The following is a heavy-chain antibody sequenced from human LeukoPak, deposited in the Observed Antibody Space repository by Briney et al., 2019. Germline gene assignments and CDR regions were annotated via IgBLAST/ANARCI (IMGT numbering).Heavy chain of an antibody. D-gene: IGHD4-17*01. Sequence: GGSLRLSCAASGFTFSSYAMSWVRQAPGKGLEGVSAISASGGSTDYADSVKGRFTISRDNSRNTLYLQMNSLRAEDTAVYYCAKRSYYGDYEFAYWGQGTLVTVSS. J-gene: IGHJ4*02. CDR2: ISASGGST. V-gene: IGHV3-23*01. CDR1: GFTFSSYA. CDR3: AKRSYYGDYEFAY.